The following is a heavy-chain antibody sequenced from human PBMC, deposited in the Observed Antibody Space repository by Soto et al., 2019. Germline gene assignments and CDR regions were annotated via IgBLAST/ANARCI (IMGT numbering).Heavy chain of an antibody. CDR3: ARGGLAPFDY. Sequence: EVQLVESGGGLVQSGGSLRLSCAASGFTLGNYWMHWVRQAPGKGLVWVSRINDYGTTINYAESVAGRFIISRDDAKSEVSLQMNNLRAEDSAVYYCARGGLAPFDYWGQGALVTVSS. CDR1: GFTLGNYW. J-gene: IGHJ4*02. CDR2: INDYGTTI. D-gene: IGHD3-9*01. V-gene: IGHV3-74*01.